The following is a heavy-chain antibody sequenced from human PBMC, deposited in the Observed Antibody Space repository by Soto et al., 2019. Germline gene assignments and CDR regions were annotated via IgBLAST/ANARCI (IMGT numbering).Heavy chain of an antibody. V-gene: IGHV4-34*01. Sequence: QVQLQQWGAGLLKPSETLSLTCAVYGGSFSGYYWSWILQPPGKGLEWIGEINHSGSTNYNPSLKSRVTISVDTSKNQFSLKLSSVTAADTAVYYCARVGYCSSTSCYADYYYYMDVWGKGTTVTVSS. J-gene: IGHJ6*03. CDR1: GGSFSGYY. CDR3: ARVGYCSSTSCYADYYYYMDV. CDR2: INHSGST. D-gene: IGHD2-2*01.